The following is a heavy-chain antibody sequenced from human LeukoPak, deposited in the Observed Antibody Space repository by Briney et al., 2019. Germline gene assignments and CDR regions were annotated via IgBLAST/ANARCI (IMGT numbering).Heavy chain of an antibody. CDR3: ARVFGYYYYMDV. CDR1: GGSFSGYY. Sequence: SETLSLTYAVYGGSFSGYYWGWIRQPPGKGLEWMGNIYRSGSAYYNPSLKSRVNISIDTSKNQFSLKLTSVTAADTAVYYCARVFGYYYYMDVWGKGTTVTVSS. J-gene: IGHJ6*03. V-gene: IGHV4-34*01. D-gene: IGHD3-10*02. CDR2: IYRSGSA.